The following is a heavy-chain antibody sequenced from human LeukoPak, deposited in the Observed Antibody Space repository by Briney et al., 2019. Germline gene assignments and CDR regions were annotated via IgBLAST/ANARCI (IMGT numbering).Heavy chain of an antibody. CDR1: GITVTDYF. J-gene: IGHJ5*02. CDR2: INPHNGGT. V-gene: IGHV1-2*02. Sequence: ASVKVSCKASGITVTDYFIHWVRQAPGQGLDWMGWINPHNGGTNYAQKLQVRVTMTRDTFINTVYMELSRLTSDDTAIYYCAGHSSSSDGWFDPWGQGTLVTVSS. CDR3: AGHSSSSDGWFDP. D-gene: IGHD6-6*01.